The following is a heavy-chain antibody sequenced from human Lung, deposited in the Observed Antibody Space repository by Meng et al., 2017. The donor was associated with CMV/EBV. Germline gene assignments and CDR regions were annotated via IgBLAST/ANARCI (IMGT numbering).Heavy chain of an antibody. CDR2: ISGGGGTT. D-gene: IGHD1-26*01. CDR1: GFTFSSHA. CDR3: AKEPTYQRYSGSYLDY. Sequence: GESLKISCAASGFTFSSHAMTWVRQAPGKGLEWVSVISGGGGTTDFADSVKGRFTISRDNSKNTLYLQMYSLRAEDTAVYYCAKEPTYQRYSGSYLDYWGQGTLVTVSS. J-gene: IGHJ4*02. V-gene: IGHV3-23*01.